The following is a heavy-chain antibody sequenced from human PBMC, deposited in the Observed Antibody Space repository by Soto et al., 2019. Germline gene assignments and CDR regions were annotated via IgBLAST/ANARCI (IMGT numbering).Heavy chain of an antibody. D-gene: IGHD3-3*01. CDR1: GFTFSSYG. V-gene: IGHV3-33*01. Sequence: GGSLRLSCAASGFTFSSYGMHWVRQAPGKGLEWVAVIWYDGSNKYYADSVKGRFTISRDNSKNTLYLQMNSLRAEDTAVYYCAGDSYYDFWSGYGHYYYYYMDVWGKGTTVTVSS. CDR2: IWYDGSNK. CDR3: AGDSYYDFWSGYGHYYYYYMDV. J-gene: IGHJ6*03.